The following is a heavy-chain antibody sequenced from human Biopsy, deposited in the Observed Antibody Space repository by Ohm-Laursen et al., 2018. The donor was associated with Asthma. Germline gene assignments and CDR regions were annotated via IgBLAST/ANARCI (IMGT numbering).Heavy chain of an antibody. CDR2: INAANGNT. Sequence: SSVKVSCKASGCTFINYAIHWVRQAPGHSLEWMGWINAANGNTKYSQKFQGRLTISRDTSASTAYMDLSSLRSEDTAVYYCARTYFDFLTGQVHDAFAMWGQGTMVTVSS. CDR3: ARTYFDFLTGQVHDAFAM. V-gene: IGHV1-3*01. D-gene: IGHD3-9*01. J-gene: IGHJ3*02. CDR1: GCTFINYA.